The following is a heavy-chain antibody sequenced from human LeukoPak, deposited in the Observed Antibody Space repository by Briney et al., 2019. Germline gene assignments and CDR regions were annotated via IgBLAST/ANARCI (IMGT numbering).Heavy chain of an antibody. V-gene: IGHV4-38-2*02. Sequence: SETLSLTCTVSGYSISSGYYWGWIRQPPGKGLEWIGSIYHSGSTYYNPSLKRRVTISVDTSKNQFSLKLSSVTAADTAVYYCARGGRDTSEYYDFWSGSNRLYYYYYMDVWGKGTTVTVSS. CDR2: IYHSGST. D-gene: IGHD3-3*01. J-gene: IGHJ6*03. CDR3: ARGGRDTSEYYDFWSGSNRLYYYYYMDV. CDR1: GYSISSGYY.